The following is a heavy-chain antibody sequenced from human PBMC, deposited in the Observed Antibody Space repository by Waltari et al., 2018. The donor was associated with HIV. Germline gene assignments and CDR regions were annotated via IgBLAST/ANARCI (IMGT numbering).Heavy chain of an antibody. CDR3: ARDGLRYSGTFYSDY. D-gene: IGHD1-26*01. CDR1: GYTFLSYG. J-gene: IGHJ4*02. Sequence: QVHLVQSGAEMKKPGASVKVSCKASGYTFLSYGISWVRQAPGHGLEWMGWIRTYNANTNYAQRLQGRATMTTDTSTTTAYMELRSLTSDDTAVYYCARDGLRYSGTFYSDYWGQGTLVTVSS. V-gene: IGHV1-18*01. CDR2: IRTYNANT.